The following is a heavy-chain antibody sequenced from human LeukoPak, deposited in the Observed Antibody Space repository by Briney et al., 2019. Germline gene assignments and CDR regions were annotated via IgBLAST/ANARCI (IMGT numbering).Heavy chain of an antibody. V-gene: IGHV4-34*01. Sequence: SETLSLTCAVYGGSFSVYYWSWIRQPPGKGLEWIGEINHSGSTNYNPSLKSRVTISVDTSKNQFSLKLSSVTAADTAVYYCARGPRGYYATGWCDPWGQGTLVTVSS. J-gene: IGHJ5*02. CDR3: ARGPRGYYATGWCDP. CDR2: INHSGST. D-gene: IGHD3-3*01. CDR1: GGSFSVYY.